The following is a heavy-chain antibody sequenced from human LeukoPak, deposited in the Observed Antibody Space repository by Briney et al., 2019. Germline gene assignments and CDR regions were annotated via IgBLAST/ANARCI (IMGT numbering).Heavy chain of an antibody. CDR1: GGSISSSGYC. Sequence: SETLSLTCTVSGGSISSSGYCWGWIRQPPGKGLEWIGSIDYSGNTNYNPSLKSRVTISVDMSKNQFSLKLSSVTAADTAVYYCARRIVGAIDFDYWGQGTLVTVSS. V-gene: IGHV4-39*01. CDR2: IDYSGNT. J-gene: IGHJ4*02. CDR3: ARRIVGAIDFDY. D-gene: IGHD1-26*01.